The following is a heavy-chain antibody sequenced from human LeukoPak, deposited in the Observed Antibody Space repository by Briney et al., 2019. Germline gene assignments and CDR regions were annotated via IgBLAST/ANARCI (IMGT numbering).Heavy chain of an antibody. CDR3: ARHMSYRSSSAFDY. V-gene: IGHV4-39*01. D-gene: IGHD6-6*01. Sequence: SGTLSLTSTVSVGSTSGGSYYWGCIRQPGGDGMGWVGSIYHSRITYYNPSLHSRVSISVDTSKNQFSLKLSSVTAADTAVYYCARHMSYRSSSAFDYWGQGTLVTVSS. CDR1: VGSTSGGSYY. CDR2: IYHSRIT. J-gene: IGHJ4*02.